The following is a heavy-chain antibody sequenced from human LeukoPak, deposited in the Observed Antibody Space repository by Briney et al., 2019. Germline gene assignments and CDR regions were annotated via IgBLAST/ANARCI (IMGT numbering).Heavy chain of an antibody. V-gene: IGHV3-21*01. CDR2: ISSSSSYI. J-gene: IGHJ4*02. CDR1: GFTFSHYS. D-gene: IGHD6-13*01. CDR3: ARGSRQQLVLWGVGYYFDY. Sequence: GGSLRLSCAASGFTFSHYSMNWVRQAPGKGLEWVSSISSSSSYIYYADSVKGRFTIPRDNAKNSLYLQMNSLRAEDTAVYYCARGSRQQLVLWGVGYYFDYWGQGTLVTVSS.